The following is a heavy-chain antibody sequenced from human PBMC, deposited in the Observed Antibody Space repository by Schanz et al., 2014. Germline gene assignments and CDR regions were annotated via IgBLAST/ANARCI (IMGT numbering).Heavy chain of an antibody. CDR3: ASGVHVSSLQKGLQF. D-gene: IGHD3-10*01. CDR2: IATSSSTR. J-gene: IGHJ1*01. V-gene: IGHV3-48*01. CDR1: GFDFNSYS. Sequence: EVRLVESGGGLVQPGGSLRLSCEASGFDFNSYSMNWVRQVPGKGLEWLSYIATSSSTRHYADSVKGRVTISRDNAKNSVSLQMRRLRVEDTAVYYCASGVHVSSLQKGLQFSGRGPLVIVSS.